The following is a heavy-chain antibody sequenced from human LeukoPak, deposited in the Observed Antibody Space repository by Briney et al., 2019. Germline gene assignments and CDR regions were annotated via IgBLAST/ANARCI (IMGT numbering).Heavy chain of an antibody. J-gene: IGHJ2*01. CDR3: ARDGPSSGRPYWYFDL. D-gene: IGHD3-22*01. V-gene: IGHV3-48*04. CDR1: GFTFRNYG. CDR2: ISSRCSPM. Sequence: SGRSLRLSCAAPGFTFRNYGMQWVRQAPGKGLEWVSYISSRCSPMCYADSGKSRFTISRDNAKNPLYLQMTSLRAEDTAVYYCARDGPSSGRPYWYFDLWGRGTLVTVPS.